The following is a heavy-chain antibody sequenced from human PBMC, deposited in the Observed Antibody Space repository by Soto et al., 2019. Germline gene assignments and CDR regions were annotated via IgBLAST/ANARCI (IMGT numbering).Heavy chain of an antibody. CDR2: INHSGST. V-gene: IGHV4-39*07. CDR3: ARVLSGYVGDAFDI. Sequence: PSETLSLTCTVAGGSISSGGYYWSWIRQPPGKGLEWIGEINHSGSTNYNPSLKSRVTISVDTSKNQFSLKLSSVTAADTAVYYCARVLSGYVGDAFDIWGQGTMVTVSS. CDR1: GGSISSGGYY. D-gene: IGHD5-12*01. J-gene: IGHJ3*02.